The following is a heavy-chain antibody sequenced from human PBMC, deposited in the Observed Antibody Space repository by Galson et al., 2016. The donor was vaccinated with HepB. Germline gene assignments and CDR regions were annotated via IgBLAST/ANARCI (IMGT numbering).Heavy chain of an antibody. D-gene: IGHD6-19*01. CDR3: ANQHTTGWYSCLTH. V-gene: IGHV3-7*03. CDR1: GFIFSRYW. J-gene: IGHJ4*02. Sequence: SLRLSCAASGFIFSRYWVAWVRQAPGKTLEWVANINEDGSEEKFVDSVKGRFTISRDNSKNTLYLQMNSLRAEDTAIYYCANQHTTGWYSCLTHWGQGTLVTVSS. CDR2: INEDGSEE.